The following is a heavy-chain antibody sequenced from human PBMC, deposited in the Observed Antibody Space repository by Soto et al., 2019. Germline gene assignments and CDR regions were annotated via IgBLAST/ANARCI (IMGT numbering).Heavy chain of an antibody. CDR3: ARYCSCGSCYRPSSQFDY. CDR1: GYNFSSYW. V-gene: IGHV5-51*01. J-gene: IGHJ4*02. Sequence: GEALKISCKSSGYNFSSYWIGWVRQMPGQGPEWMGSIYPGDSDTRYSTSFQGQVTISADNSISTAYLQWSSLKASDTAMYYCARYCSCGSCYRPSSQFDYWGQGTLVTVSS. CDR2: IYPGDSDT. D-gene: IGHD2-15*01.